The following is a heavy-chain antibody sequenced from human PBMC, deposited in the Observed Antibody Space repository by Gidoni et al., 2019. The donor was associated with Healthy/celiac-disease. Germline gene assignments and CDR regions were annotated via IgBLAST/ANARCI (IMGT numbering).Heavy chain of an antibody. CDR1: GFTFSSYA. D-gene: IGHD1-20*01. Sequence: EVQLLESGGGLVQPGGSLRLSCAASGFTFSSYAMSWVRQASGKGLEWVSAISGSGGSTYYADSVKGRFTISRDNSKNTLYLQMNSLRAEDTAVYYCAKDPNWNRYPTWFDPWGQGTLVTVSS. J-gene: IGHJ5*02. CDR2: ISGSGGST. CDR3: AKDPNWNRYPTWFDP. V-gene: IGHV3-23*01.